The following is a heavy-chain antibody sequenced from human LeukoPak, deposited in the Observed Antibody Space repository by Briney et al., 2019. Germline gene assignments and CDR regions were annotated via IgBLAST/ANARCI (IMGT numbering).Heavy chain of an antibody. V-gene: IGHV1-18*01. Sequence: ASVKVSCKASGGTFSSYAISWVRQAPGQGLEWMGWISAYNGNTNYAQKIQGRVTMTTDTSTSTAYMELRSLRSDDTAVYYCASLGSRDGFPWPWGQGTLVTVSS. CDR3: ASLGSRDGFPWP. J-gene: IGHJ5*02. D-gene: IGHD5-24*01. CDR2: ISAYNGNT. CDR1: GGTFSSYA.